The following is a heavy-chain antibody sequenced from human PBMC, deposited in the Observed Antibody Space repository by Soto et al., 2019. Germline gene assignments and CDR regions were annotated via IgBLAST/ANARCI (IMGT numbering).Heavy chain of an antibody. J-gene: IGHJ4*02. Sequence: QVQLQESGPGLVKPSQTLSLTCNVSGVSISSGGYYWSWIRQHPAKGLEWIGHIYYSGSTYYNPSLKSRVTIAVDTSKNQCSLKLSSVTAADTAVYYCARGRPDDYGDPDYFDYWGQGALVTVSS. CDR3: ARGRPDDYGDPDYFDY. D-gene: IGHD4-17*01. V-gene: IGHV4-31*03. CDR2: IYYSGST. CDR1: GVSISSGGYY.